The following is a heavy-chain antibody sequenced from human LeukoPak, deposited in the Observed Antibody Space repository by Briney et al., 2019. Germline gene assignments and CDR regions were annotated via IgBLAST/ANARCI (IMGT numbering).Heavy chain of an antibody. CDR1: GASITSFY. J-gene: IGHJ4*02. V-gene: IGHV4-4*07. CDR2: IHTNGGT. Sequence: SSETLSLTCTVSGASITSFYYNWIRQSAGKGLEWIGRIHTNGGTDYSPSLNSRVTMSVDTSKKQISLKLTSVTAADTAVYFCSRGGGYGDYWGQGILVTVSS. D-gene: IGHD5-12*01. CDR3: SRGGGYGDY.